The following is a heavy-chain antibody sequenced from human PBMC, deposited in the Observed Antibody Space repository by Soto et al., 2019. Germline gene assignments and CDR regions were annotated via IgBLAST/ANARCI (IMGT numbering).Heavy chain of an antibody. CDR3: TMGKGDYDSSGYYPDVSAF. V-gene: IGHV3-15*01. Sequence: HPSTALDFNIVNACFSRISQPQGRGLEGVGRIKSKTDGGTTDYAAPVKGRFTISRDDSKNTLYLQMNSLKTEDTAVYYCTMGKGDYDSSGYYPDVSAFRGHGTTVTVSP. CDR2: IKSKTDGGTT. CDR1: DFNIVNAC. J-gene: IGHJ3*01. D-gene: IGHD3-22*01.